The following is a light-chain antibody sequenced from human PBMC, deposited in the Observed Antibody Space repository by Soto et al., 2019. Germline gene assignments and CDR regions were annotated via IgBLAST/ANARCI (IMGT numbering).Light chain of an antibody. CDR1: QSISSW. CDR3: QQYNIYWT. V-gene: IGKV1-5*01. CDR2: DAS. J-gene: IGKJ1*01. Sequence: DIQMTQSPSTLSAPVGDRLTITCRASQSISSWLAWYQQKPGKAPKLLIYDASSLESGVPSRFSGSGSGTEFTLTISSLQPDDFATYYCQQYNIYWTFGQGTKVDI.